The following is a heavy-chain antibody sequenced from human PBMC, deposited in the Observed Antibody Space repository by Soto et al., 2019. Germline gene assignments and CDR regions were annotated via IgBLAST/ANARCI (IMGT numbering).Heavy chain of an antibody. CDR2: ISNDGRND. Sequence: QVQLVESGGGVVQPGRSLRLSCADSGFTFSSYAMHWVRQSPGNGLEWVAGISNDGRNDYYADSVKDRFTISRDNSKSTLFLQMNSLRVDEDTAIYYCARSIASLGWYFDLWGRGTPVTVSS. CDR1: GFTFSSYA. CDR3: ARSIASLGWYFDL. D-gene: IGHD2-15*01. V-gene: IGHV3-30*04. J-gene: IGHJ2*01.